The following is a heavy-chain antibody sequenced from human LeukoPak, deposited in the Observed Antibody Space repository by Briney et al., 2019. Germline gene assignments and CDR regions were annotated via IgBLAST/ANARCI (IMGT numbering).Heavy chain of an antibody. D-gene: IGHD6-13*01. Sequence: GGSLRLSCAASGFTFSSYAMHWVRQAPGKGLEYVSAISSNGGSTYYANSVKGRFTISRDNSKNTLYLQMGGLRAEDMAVYYCARAWAAAGNWGQGTLVTVSS. V-gene: IGHV3-64*01. CDR2: ISSNGGST. J-gene: IGHJ4*02. CDR3: ARAWAAAGN. CDR1: GFTFSSYA.